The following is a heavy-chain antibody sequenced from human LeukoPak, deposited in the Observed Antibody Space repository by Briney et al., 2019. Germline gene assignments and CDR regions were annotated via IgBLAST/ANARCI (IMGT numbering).Heavy chain of an antibody. J-gene: IGHJ4*02. V-gene: IGHV1-2*02. CDR1: GYIFSDYY. CDR2: ISPKSGAA. Sequence: ASVKVSCKASGYIFSDYYMHWVRQAPGQGLEWLGWISPKSGAADYAQQFRGRVTMTSDTSINTDYMEMKRVTSDDTAVYYCARGAEAETSPLDFWGQGTLVIVS. D-gene: IGHD6-13*01. CDR3: ARGAEAETSPLDF.